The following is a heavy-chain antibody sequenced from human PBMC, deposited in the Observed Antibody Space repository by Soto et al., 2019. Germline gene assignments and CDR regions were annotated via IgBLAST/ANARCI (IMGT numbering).Heavy chain of an antibody. CDR3: ARGDSSGWYPFDY. CDR2: INHSGST. J-gene: IGHJ4*02. CDR1: GLSFSGYY. V-gene: IGHV4-34*01. D-gene: IGHD6-19*01. Sequence: PSETLSLTCAVYGLSFSGYYWSWIRQPPGKGLEWIGEINHSGSTNYNPSLKSRVTISVDTSKNQFSLKLSSVTAADTAVYYCARGDSSGWYPFDYWGQGTLVTVS.